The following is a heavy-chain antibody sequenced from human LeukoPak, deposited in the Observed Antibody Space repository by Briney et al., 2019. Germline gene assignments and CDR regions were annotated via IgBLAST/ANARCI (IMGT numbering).Heavy chain of an antibody. CDR3: ATYGSGRRVDY. V-gene: IGHV4-59*02. CDR1: GGSVSTYY. Sequence: PSQTLSLTCTVSGGSVSTYYWSWIRQPPGKGLEWVGYVYYSGNTNYNPSLKSRVTISVDTSKQQFSLKLSSVTAADTAVYYCATYGSGRRVDYWGQGILVTVSS. J-gene: IGHJ4*02. CDR2: VYYSGNT. D-gene: IGHD3-10*01.